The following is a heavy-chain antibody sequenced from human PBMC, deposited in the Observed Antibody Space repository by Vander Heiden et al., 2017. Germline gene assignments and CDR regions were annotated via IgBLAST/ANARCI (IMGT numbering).Heavy chain of an antibody. CDR3: AKVSLTYSSSWSPFDY. D-gene: IGHD6-13*01. Sequence: QVQLVESGGGVVQPGRSLRLSCAASGFTFSSYGMHWVRQAPGKGLEWVAVISYDGSNKYYEDSVKGRFTISRDNSKNTLYLQMNSLRAEDTAVYYCAKVSLTYSSSWSPFDYWGQGTLVTVSS. V-gene: IGHV3-30*18. CDR2: ISYDGSNK. J-gene: IGHJ4*02. CDR1: GFTFSSYG.